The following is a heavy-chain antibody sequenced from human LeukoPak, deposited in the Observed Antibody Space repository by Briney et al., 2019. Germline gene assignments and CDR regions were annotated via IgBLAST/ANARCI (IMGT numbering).Heavy chain of an antibody. CDR1: GFTFSDYS. V-gene: IGHV3-21*01. CDR3: AREPPFCSGGYCARLDY. Sequence: GGSLRPSCAASGFTFSDYSMNWVRQAAGKGLEWVSSISSSSRYIYYADSVKGRFTISRDNAKNSLYLQMNSLRAEDTAVYCCAREPPFCSGGYCARLDYWGQGTLVTVSS. CDR2: ISSSSRYI. D-gene: IGHD2-15*01. J-gene: IGHJ4*02.